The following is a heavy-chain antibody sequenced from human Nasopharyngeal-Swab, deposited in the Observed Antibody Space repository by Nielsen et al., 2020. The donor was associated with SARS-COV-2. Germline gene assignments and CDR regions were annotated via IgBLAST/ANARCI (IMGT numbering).Heavy chain of an antibody. V-gene: IGHV4-31*03. CDR3: ARSSITMIVVVTHFDY. CDR2: IYYSGST. J-gene: IGHJ4*02. D-gene: IGHD3-22*01. CDR1: GGSISSGGYY. Sequence: SETLFLTCTFSGGSISSGGYYWSWIRQHPGKGLEWIGYIYYSGSTYYNPSLKSRVTISVDTSKNQFSLKLSSVTAADTAVYYCARSSITMIVVVTHFDYWGQGTLVTVSS.